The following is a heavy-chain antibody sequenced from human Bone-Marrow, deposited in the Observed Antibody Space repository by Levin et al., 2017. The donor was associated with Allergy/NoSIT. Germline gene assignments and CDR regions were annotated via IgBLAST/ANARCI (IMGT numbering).Heavy chain of an antibody. CDR3: AREYADYYFDY. CDR1: GFTFGSYG. V-gene: IGHV3-33*01. CDR2: LWFDGTHE. Sequence: PGGSLRLSCKASGFTFGSYGVHWVRQPPGKGLEWVAGLWFDGTHEDYADSVRGRFTVSRDNSKSTLYLQLSSLRAEDTAVYYCAREYADYYFDYWGQGTLVTVSS. J-gene: IGHJ4*02. D-gene: IGHD2-8*01.